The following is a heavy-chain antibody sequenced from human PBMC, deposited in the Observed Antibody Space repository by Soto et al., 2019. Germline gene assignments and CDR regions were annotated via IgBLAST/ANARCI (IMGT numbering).Heavy chain of an antibody. D-gene: IGHD6-13*01. J-gene: IGHJ4*02. CDR2: ISESSSNI. CDR1: GFSFSSYA. V-gene: IGHV3-48*02. Sequence: EVQLVESGGGLVQPGGSLRLSCAASGFSFSSYAMNWVRQAPGKGLEWLSYISESSSNIYYADSVRGRFTISRDNAKNSLYRQMNSLRDEDTAVYYCANLFGSSWHVDYWGQGTLVTVSS. CDR3: ANLFGSSWHVDY.